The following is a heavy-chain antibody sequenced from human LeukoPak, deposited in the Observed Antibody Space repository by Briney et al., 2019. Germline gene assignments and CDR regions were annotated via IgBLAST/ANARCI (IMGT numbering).Heavy chain of an antibody. CDR1: GFTFDDYA. D-gene: IGHD3-3*01. V-gene: IGHV3-9*01. CDR3: ARDEVTTIFGVEYYYYYYMDV. CDR2: ISWNSGSI. Sequence: PGRSLRLSCAASGFTFDDYAMHWVRQAPGKGLEWVSGISWNSGSIGYADSVKGRFTISRDNSKNTLYLQMNSLRAEDTAVYYCARDEVTTIFGVEYYYYYYMDVWGKGTTVTVSS. J-gene: IGHJ6*03.